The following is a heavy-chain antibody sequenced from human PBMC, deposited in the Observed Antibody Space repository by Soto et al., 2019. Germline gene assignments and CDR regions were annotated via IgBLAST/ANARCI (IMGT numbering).Heavy chain of an antibody. CDR2: IYSGGST. D-gene: IGHD5-18*01. Sequence: GGSLRLSCAASGFTVSSNYMSWARQAPGKGLEWVSVIYSGGSTYYADSVKGRFTISRDNSKNTLYLQMNSLRAEDTAVYYCARDPGYSYGWAYWGQGTLVTVSS. CDR3: ARDPGYSYGWAY. V-gene: IGHV3-53*01. J-gene: IGHJ4*02. CDR1: GFTVSSNY.